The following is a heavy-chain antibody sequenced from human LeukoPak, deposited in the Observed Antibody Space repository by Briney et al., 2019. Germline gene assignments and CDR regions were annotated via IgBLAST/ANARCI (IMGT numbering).Heavy chain of an antibody. CDR1: GFTFSGSP. Sequence: GGSLRLSCAASGFTFSGSPMHWVRQASGKGLEWVGRIRSKSNNYATTYGASVNGRFTISRDGSKNTAYLQMNSLKTEDTAVYYCTRRVGDAFDIWGQGTMVTVSS. J-gene: IGHJ3*02. CDR3: TRRVGDAFDI. V-gene: IGHV3-73*01. CDR2: IRSKSNNYAT.